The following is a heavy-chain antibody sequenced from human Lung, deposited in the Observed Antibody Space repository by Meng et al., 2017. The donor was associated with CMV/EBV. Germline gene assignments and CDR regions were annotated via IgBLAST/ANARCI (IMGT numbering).Heavy chain of an antibody. D-gene: IGHD2-2*01. J-gene: IGHJ4*02. CDR1: GFTFSNAW. CDR2: IKSKTDGGTT. CDR3: TTDQDPSQLPDSW. V-gene: IGHV3-15*01. Sequence: GESXKISCAASGFTFSNAWMSWVRQAPGKGLEWVGRIKSKTDGGTTDYAAPVKGRFTISRDDSKNTLYPQMNSLKTEDTAVYYCTTDQDPSQLPDSWWGQGXLVTASS.